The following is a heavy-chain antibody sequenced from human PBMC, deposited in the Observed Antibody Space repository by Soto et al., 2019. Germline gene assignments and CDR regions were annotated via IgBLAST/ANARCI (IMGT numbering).Heavy chain of an antibody. V-gene: IGHV5-51*01. J-gene: IGHJ4*03. Sequence: GESLKISCRGSGYIFTNYWIGWVRQMPGKGLEWMGLFYLGDSDTRYSPSLQGQLTISADKSISTAYLQWSSLRASDTAMYHCAGRANIFDFHNWGQGTPGTVPS. CDR3: AGRANIFDFHN. CDR1: GYIFTNYW. D-gene: IGHD2-21*01. CDR2: FYLGDSDT.